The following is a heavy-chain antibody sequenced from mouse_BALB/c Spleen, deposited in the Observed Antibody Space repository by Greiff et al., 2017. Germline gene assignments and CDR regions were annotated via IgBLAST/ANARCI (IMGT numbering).Heavy chain of an antibody. CDR3: ARGIWSPYAMDY. V-gene: IGHV5-17*02. CDR1: GFTFSSFG. CDR2: ISSGSSTI. Sequence: EVQGVESGGGLVQPGGSRKLSCAASGFTFSSFGMHWVRQAPEKGLEWVAYISSGSSTIYYADTVKGRFTISRDNPKNTLFLQMTSLRSEDTAMYYCARGIWSPYAMDYWGQGTSVTVSS. J-gene: IGHJ4*01. D-gene: IGHD1-1*02.